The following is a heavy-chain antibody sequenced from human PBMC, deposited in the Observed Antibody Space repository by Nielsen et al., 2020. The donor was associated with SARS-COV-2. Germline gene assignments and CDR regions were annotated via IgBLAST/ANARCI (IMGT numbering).Heavy chain of an antibody. CDR3: AREAQLWYGAYFDY. CDR2: INPNSGGT. V-gene: IGHV1-2*02. J-gene: IGHJ4*02. D-gene: IGHD5-18*01. CDR1: GYTFIDYN. Sequence: ASVKVSCKASGYTFIDYNIHWVRQAPGQGLEWMGGINPNSGGTNYAQKFQGRVTMTRDTSISTAYMELSRLRSDDTAVYYCAREAQLWYGAYFDYWGQGTLVTVSS.